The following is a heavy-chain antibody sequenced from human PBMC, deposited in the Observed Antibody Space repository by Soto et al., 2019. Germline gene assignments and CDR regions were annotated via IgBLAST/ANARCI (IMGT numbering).Heavy chain of an antibody. CDR3: ASAFGEITYYFDY. CDR2: IIPILGTA. Sequence: SVKVSCKASGGTFSSYAISWVRQAPGQGLEWMGGIIPILGTANYAQKFQGRVTITADESTSTAYMELSSLRSEDTAVYYCASAFGEITYYFDYWGQGTLVTVSS. V-gene: IGHV1-69*13. D-gene: IGHD3-10*01. CDR1: GGTFSSYA. J-gene: IGHJ4*02.